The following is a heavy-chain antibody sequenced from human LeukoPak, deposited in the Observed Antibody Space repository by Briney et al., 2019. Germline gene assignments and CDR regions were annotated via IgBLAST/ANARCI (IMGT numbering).Heavy chain of an antibody. CDR3: ARLPNWNKYYFDY. V-gene: IGHV4-39*01. CDR2: IYYSGST. CDR1: GGSISSSSYY. D-gene: IGHD1/OR15-1a*01. Sequence: SETLSLTCTVSGGSISSSSYYWGWIRQPPGKGLEWIGSIYYSGSTYYNPSLKSRVTTSVDTSKNQFSLKLSSVTAADTAVYYCARLPNWNKYYFDYWGQGTLVTVSS. J-gene: IGHJ4*02.